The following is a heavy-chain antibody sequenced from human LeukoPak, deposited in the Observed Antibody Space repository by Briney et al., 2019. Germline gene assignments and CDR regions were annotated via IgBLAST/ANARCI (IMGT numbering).Heavy chain of an antibody. V-gene: IGHV4-31*11. CDR2: IYYSGDT. J-gene: IGHJ3*02. CDR1: GGSINTGAYY. CDR3: AREDQGNAFDI. D-gene: IGHD2-2*01. Sequence: SQTLSLTCAVSGGSINTGAYYWSWIRQHPEKGLEWIGYIYYSGDTLYNPSIKRRVIVSLDMSKNQFSLRLNSVTAADTAVYYCAREDQGNAFDIWGQGTMVTVSS.